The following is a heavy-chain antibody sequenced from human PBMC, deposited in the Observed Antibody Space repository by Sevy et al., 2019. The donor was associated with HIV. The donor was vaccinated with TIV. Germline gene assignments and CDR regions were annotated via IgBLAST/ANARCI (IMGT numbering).Heavy chain of an antibody. J-gene: IGHJ4*02. CDR1: GFTFSSYG. V-gene: IGHV3-33*01. D-gene: IGHD3-10*02. CDR2: IWNDGSNK. Sequence: GGSLRLSCAASGFTFSSYGMQWVRQAPGKGLEWVAVIWNDGSNKYYADSVKGRFTTSRDNSSNTLVLQMNSLRAEDTAVYYCARDVRGEGIRPGDLDYWGQGTLVTVSS. CDR3: ARDVRGEGIRPGDLDY.